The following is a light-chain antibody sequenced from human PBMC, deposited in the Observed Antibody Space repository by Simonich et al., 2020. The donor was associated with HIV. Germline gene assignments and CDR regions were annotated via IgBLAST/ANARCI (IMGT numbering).Light chain of an antibody. CDR2: WAS. CDR3: QQYYSTPPT. Sequence: DIVMTQSPDSLAVSLGERATINCNSSQSVLYNSNNKNYLAWYQQKPGQPPKLLIYWASTRESGVPARFSGSGSGTDFTLTISSLQAEDVAIYYCQQYYSTPPTFGQGTKVEIK. CDR1: QSVLYNSNNKNY. J-gene: IGKJ1*01. V-gene: IGKV4-1*01.